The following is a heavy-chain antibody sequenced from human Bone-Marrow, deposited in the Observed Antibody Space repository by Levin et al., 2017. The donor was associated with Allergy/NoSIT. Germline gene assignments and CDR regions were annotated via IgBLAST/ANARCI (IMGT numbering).Heavy chain of an antibody. V-gene: IGHV3-74*01. CDR3: ARGTTYYYGSGSDAFDI. Sequence: GESLKISCAASGFTFSSYWMHWVRQAPGKGLVWVSRINSDGSSTSYADSVKGRFTISRDNAKNTLYLQMNSLRAEDTAVYYCARGTTYYYGSGSDAFDIWGQGTMVTVSS. J-gene: IGHJ3*02. CDR2: INSDGSST. D-gene: IGHD3-10*01. CDR1: GFTFSSYW.